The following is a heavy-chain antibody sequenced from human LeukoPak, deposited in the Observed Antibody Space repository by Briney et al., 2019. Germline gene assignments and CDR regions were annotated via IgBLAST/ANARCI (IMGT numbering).Heavy chain of an antibody. Sequence: DSLCVGPTVAGRSVRRYCRSWIPQHPEKGLEWIGYIYYSGSTNYNPSLKSRVTISVDTSKNQFSLKLSSVTAADTAVYYCARHRSSYDILTGYRYYFDYWGQGTLVTVSS. CDR1: GRSVRRYC. D-gene: IGHD3-9*01. J-gene: IGHJ4*02. CDR2: IYYSGST. V-gene: IGHV4-59*08. CDR3: ARHRSSYDILTGYRYYFDY.